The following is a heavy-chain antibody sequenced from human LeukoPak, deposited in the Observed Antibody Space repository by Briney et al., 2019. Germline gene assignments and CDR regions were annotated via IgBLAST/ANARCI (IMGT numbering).Heavy chain of an antibody. V-gene: IGHV4-59*01. CDR1: GGSISPYY. CDR2: IYYSGST. J-gene: IGHJ4*02. D-gene: IGHD2-15*01. CDR3: ARVRCSGGSCYYLDY. Sequence: SETLSLTCTVSGGSISPYYWSWIRQPPGKGLEWIGYIYYSGSTNYNPSLKSRVTISVDTSKNQFSLKLSSVTAADTAVYYCARVRCSGGSCYYLDYWGQGTLVTVSS.